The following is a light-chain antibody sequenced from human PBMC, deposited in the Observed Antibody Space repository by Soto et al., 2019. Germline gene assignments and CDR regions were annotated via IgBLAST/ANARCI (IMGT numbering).Light chain of an antibody. V-gene: IGKV1-39*01. Sequence: DIPMTQSPSSLSAAVGDRVTITCRASQSIITYLNWYQQKPGKAPKVLIYAASSLQSGVPSRFSGGGSGTDFTLSISSLQPEDFATYYCQQSYRTPLTFGGGTKVEI. CDR2: AAS. CDR3: QQSYRTPLT. J-gene: IGKJ4*01. CDR1: QSIITY.